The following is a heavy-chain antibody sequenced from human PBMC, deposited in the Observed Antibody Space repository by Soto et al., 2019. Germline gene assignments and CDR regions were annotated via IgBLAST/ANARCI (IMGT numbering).Heavy chain of an antibody. V-gene: IGHV3-11*01. D-gene: IGHD1-26*01. Sequence: ESGGGLVKPGGSLRLSCVASGFTFSDYYMSWIRQAPGKGLEWVSHISSSGSTIYYADSVKGRFTISRDNAKNSLYLQMNSLRAEDTAVYYCARARNRSPDWFDPWGQGTLVTVSS. J-gene: IGHJ5*02. CDR3: ARARNRSPDWFDP. CDR1: GFTFSDYY. CDR2: ISSSGSTI.